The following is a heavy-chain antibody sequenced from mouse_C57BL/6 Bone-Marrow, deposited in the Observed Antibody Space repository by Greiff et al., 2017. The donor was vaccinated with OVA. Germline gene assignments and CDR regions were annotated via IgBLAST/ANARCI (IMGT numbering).Heavy chain of an antibody. CDR1: GYTFTDYD. D-gene: IGHD2-1*01. V-gene: IGHV1-18*01. CDR3: ASRRLLWSFAY. CDR2: INPNNGGT. Sequence: EVQLQQSGPELVKPGASVKIPCKASGYTFTDYDMDWVKQSHGKSLEWIGDINPNNGGTIYNQKFKGKATLTVDKSSSTAYMELRSLTSEDTAVYYCASRRLLWSFAYWGQGTLVTVSA. J-gene: IGHJ3*01.